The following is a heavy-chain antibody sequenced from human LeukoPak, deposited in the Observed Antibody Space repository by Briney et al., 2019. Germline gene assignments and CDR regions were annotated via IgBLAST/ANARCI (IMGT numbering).Heavy chain of an antibody. J-gene: IGHJ4*02. CDR3: TRGSRGRRDS. CDR1: LYTFTSCD. V-gene: IGHV1-8*01. CDR2: MNTNSGNT. D-gene: IGHD2-21*02. Sequence: ASVRVSRKHCLYTFTSCDTYRVPHALGQGLEWMGWMNTNSGNTGYGQSFQGRITMTRDISIGTAYMELSNLTSEDTAIYYCTRGSRGRRDSGGQGTLVSV.